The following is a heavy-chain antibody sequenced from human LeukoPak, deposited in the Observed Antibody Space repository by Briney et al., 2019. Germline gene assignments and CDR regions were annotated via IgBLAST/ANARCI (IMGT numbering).Heavy chain of an antibody. CDR3: ANTISRRQLFWSAKDAFDI. CDR1: GFTFSSYG. CDR2: IRYDGSNK. V-gene: IGHV3-30*02. J-gene: IGHJ3*02. Sequence: PGGSLRLSCAASGFTFSSYGMHWVRQAPGKGLEWVAFIRYDGSNKYYADSVKGRFTISRDNSKDTLYLQMNSLRAEDTAVYYCANTISRRQLFWSAKDAFDIWGQGTMVTVSS. D-gene: IGHD3-3*01.